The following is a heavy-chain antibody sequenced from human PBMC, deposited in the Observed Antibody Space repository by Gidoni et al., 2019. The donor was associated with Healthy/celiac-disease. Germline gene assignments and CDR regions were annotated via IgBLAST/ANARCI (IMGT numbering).Heavy chain of an antibody. J-gene: IGHJ4*02. CDR3: ARDRVASGGFDY. CDR1: GFTFSSYG. Sequence: QVQLVESGVGVVQPGRSLRLSCAASGFTFSSYGMHWVRQAPGKGLEGVAVIWYDGSNKYYADSVKGRFTISRDNSKNTLYLQMNSLRAEDTAVYYCARDRVASGGFDYWGQGTLVTVSS. V-gene: IGHV3-33*01. D-gene: IGHD2-15*01. CDR2: IWYDGSNK.